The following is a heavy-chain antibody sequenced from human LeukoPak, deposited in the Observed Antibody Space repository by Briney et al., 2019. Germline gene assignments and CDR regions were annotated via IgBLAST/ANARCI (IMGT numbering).Heavy chain of an antibody. CDR2: INPNSGGT. Sequence: ASVKVSCKASGYPFTGYYMHWVRQSPGQGLEWMGWINPNSGGTNYAQKFQGRVTMTRDTSISTAYMELSRLRSDDTAVYYSARDSPPQTYFDLWGRGTLVTVSS. J-gene: IGHJ2*01. CDR1: GYPFTGYY. CDR3: ARDSPPQTYFDL. V-gene: IGHV1-2*02.